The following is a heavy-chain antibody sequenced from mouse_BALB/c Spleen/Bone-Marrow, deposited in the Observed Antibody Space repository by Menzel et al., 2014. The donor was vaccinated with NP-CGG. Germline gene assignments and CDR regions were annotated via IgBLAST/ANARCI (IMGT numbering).Heavy chain of an antibody. J-gene: IGHJ3*01. CDR1: GFTFSSYG. CDR2: ISSGGSYT. V-gene: IGHV5-6*01. D-gene: IGHD1-1*02. CDR3: ARHEGGELWSLTY. Sequence: EVQLVESGGDLVKPGGSLKLSCAASGFTFSSYGMSWVRQTPDKRLEWVATISSGGSYTYYPDSVKGRFTISRDNAKNPLVLQMGRLKAEDTAMYYWARHEGGELWSLTYWGQGTLVTVSA.